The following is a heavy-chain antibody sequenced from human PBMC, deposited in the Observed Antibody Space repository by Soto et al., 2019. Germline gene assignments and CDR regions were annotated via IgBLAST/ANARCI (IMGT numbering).Heavy chain of an antibody. V-gene: IGHV4-31*03. J-gene: IGHJ5*02. CDR3: ARDLQLEPYNWFDP. CDR1: GGSVSIGGYY. D-gene: IGHD1-1*01. Sequence: SETLCLTCTGSGGSVSIGGYYWSWIRQHPGKGLECAAYIYDSGTTYYPPSLKSRVTISVDTSKNQFSLKVSSVTAADTAVYYCARDLQLEPYNWFDPWGQGTLVTVSS. CDR2: IYDSGTT.